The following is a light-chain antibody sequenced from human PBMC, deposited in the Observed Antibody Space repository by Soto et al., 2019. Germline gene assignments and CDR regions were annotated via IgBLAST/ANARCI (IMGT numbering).Light chain of an antibody. CDR2: EVN. V-gene: IGLV2-14*02. CDR3: CSYTSSSTVV. CDR1: SSDFGNYNL. J-gene: IGLJ2*01. Sequence: QSVLTQPASVSGSPGQSITISCTGTSSDFGNYNLVSWYQQHPGKVPKLILFEVNKRPSGVSGRFSGSKSGNTASLTISGLQAEDEADYYCCSYTSSSTVVFGGGTKVTVL.